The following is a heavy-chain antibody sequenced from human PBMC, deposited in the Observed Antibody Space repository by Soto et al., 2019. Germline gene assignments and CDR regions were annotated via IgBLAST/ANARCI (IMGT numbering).Heavy chain of an antibody. CDR2: INAGNGNT. J-gene: IGHJ6*02. CDR3: ARGGDLGYNYYYGMDV. V-gene: IGHV1-3*01. D-gene: IGHD6-25*01. Sequence: ASVKVSCKASGYTFSRYGKHWVRQAPGQRLEWMGWINAGNGNTKYSQKFQGRVTITRDTSANTAYMELSSLRSEDTAVYYCARGGDLGYNYYYGMDVWGQGTTVTV. CDR1: GYTFSRYG.